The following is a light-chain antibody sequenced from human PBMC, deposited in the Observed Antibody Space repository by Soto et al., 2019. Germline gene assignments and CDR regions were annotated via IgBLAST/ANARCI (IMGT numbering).Light chain of an antibody. J-gene: IGKJ5*01. CDR2: AAS. CDR1: QSISGS. CDR3: QQLFDSPIT. Sequence: DIQMTQSPSTLSASVGDRVTITCRASQSISGSLAWYQHRPGKAPKLLIYAASSLQSGVPSRFSGSGSGTDFTLTISSLQPEDFATYYCQQLFDSPITFGQGARLEIK. V-gene: IGKV1-5*01.